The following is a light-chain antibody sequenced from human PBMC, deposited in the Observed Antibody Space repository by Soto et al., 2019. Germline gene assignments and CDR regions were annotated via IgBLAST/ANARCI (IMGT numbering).Light chain of an antibody. CDR2: GAS. V-gene: IGKV3D-20*02. CDR3: QQRSNWPIT. CDR1: QRISRN. J-gene: IGKJ5*01. Sequence: EIVMTQSPATLSVSPGESATLSCRASQRISRNLAWYQQKPGQAPSLLIFGASSRAAGIPDRFSGSGSGTDFTLTISGLEPEDFAVYYCQQRSNWPITFGQGTRLEIK.